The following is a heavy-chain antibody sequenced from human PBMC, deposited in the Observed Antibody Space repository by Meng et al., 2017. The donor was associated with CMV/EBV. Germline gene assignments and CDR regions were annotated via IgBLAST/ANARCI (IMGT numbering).Heavy chain of an antibody. CDR1: GFTFSSYA. CDR2: ISYDGSNK. V-gene: IGHV3-30*04. J-gene: IGHJ4*02. D-gene: IGHD3-10*01. Sequence: GESLKISCAASGFTFSSYAMHWVRQAPGKGLEWVAVISYDGSNKYYADSVKGRFTTSRDNSKNTLYLQMNSLRAEDTAVYYCERHYGYWGQGTLVTVSS. CDR3: ERHYGY.